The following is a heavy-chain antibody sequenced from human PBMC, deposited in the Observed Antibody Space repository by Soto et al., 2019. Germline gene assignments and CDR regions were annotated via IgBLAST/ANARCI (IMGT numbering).Heavy chain of an antibody. J-gene: IGHJ4*02. Sequence: QVQLQESGPGLVRPSQTLSLTCTVSGGSISSGGNYWTWIRQHPGKGREWIGYMYHSGITYYNPSLQSRVTISVDTSENQFSLNLGSVTAADTAVYYCARAINDFWSGFSYYFDSWGQGTLITVSS. V-gene: IGHV4-31*03. CDR2: MYHSGIT. CDR1: GGSISSGGNY. CDR3: ARAINDFWSGFSYYFDS. D-gene: IGHD3-3*01.